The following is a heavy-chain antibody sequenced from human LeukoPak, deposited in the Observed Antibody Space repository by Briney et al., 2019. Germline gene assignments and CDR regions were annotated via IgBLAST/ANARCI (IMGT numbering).Heavy chain of an antibody. CDR1: GGSISSSSYY. CDR3: AREARVLRYFDWSPSGDNWFDP. CDR2: IYTSGST. Sequence: SETLSLTCTVSGGSISSSSYYWSWTRQPAGKGLEWIGRIYTSGSTNYDPSLKSRVTMSVDTSKNQFSLKLSSVTAADTAVYYCAREARVLRYFDWSPSGDNWFDPWGQGTLVTVSS. D-gene: IGHD3-9*01. J-gene: IGHJ5*02. V-gene: IGHV4-61*02.